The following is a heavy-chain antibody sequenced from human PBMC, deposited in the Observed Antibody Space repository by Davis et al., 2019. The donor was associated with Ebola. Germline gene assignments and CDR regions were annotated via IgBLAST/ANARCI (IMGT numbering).Heavy chain of an antibody. CDR2: ISSNGDTT. V-gene: IGHV3-64*01. Sequence: GGSLRLSCAASGFAFNGYAMHWVRQAPGKGLEYVSGISSNGDTTYYASSVNGRFTISRDNSRNTLYLQMDSLRSEDMAIYYCARDQGRLTTLNNWFDPWGQGTLVTVSS. D-gene: IGHD4-11*01. CDR3: ARDQGRLTTLNNWFDP. CDR1: GFAFNGYA. J-gene: IGHJ5*02.